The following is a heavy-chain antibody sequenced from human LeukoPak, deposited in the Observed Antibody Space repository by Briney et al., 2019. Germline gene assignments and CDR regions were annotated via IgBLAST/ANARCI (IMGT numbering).Heavy chain of an antibody. D-gene: IGHD6-13*01. J-gene: IGHJ6*03. CDR3: ARGKQQLVPYYYYYMDV. V-gene: IGHV4-39*07. CDR1: GGSISSSSYY. CDR2: IYYTGST. Sequence: SETLSLTCTVSGGSISSSSYYWGWIRQPPGKGLEWIGSIYYTGSTYYNPSLKSRVTISVDTSKNQFSLKLSSVTAADTAVYYCARGKQQLVPYYYYYMDVWGKGTTVTVSS.